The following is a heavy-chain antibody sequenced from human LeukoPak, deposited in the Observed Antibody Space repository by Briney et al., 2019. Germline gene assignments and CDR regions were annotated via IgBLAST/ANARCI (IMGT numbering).Heavy chain of an antibody. D-gene: IGHD2-21*02. J-gene: IGHJ4*02. Sequence: SETLSLTCTVSGGSISSGGYYWSWIRQHPGKGLVWIGYIYYSGSNYYNPSLKSRVTISVDTSKNQFSLKLSSVTAADTAVYYCARIVVVTATSVYFDYWGQGTLVTVSS. CDR1: GGSISSGGYY. V-gene: IGHV4-31*03. CDR3: ARIVVVTATSVYFDY. CDR2: IYYSGSN.